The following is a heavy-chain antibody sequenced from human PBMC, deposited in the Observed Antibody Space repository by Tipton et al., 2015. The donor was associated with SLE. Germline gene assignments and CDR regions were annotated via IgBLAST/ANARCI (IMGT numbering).Heavy chain of an antibody. V-gene: IGHV4-61*01. Sequence: TLSLTCTVSGGSISSSSYYWSWIRQPPGKGLEWIGYIYCSGSTNYNPSLKSRVTISVDTSKNQFSLKLSSVTAADTAVYYCARGDCSSTSCLDYWGQGTLVTVSS. J-gene: IGHJ4*02. CDR2: IYCSGST. CDR3: ARGDCSSTSCLDY. CDR1: GGSISSSSYY. D-gene: IGHD2-2*01.